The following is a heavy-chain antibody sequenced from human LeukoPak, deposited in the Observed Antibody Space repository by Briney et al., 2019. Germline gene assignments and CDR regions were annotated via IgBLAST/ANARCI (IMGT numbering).Heavy chain of an antibody. CDR1: GFTFSSYW. D-gene: IGHD3-10*01. CDR3: ARDISDYGSGSHDY. V-gene: IGHV3-7*01. Sequence: GGSLRLSCAASGFTFSSYWMSWLRQAPGKGLEWVANIKQDGSEKYYVDSVKGRFTISRDNAKNSLYLQMNSLRAEDTAVYYCARDISDYGSGSHDYWGQGTLVTVSS. CDR2: IKQDGSEK. J-gene: IGHJ4*02.